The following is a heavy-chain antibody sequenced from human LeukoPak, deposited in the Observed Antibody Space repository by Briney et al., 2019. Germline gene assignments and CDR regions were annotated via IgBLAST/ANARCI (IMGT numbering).Heavy chain of an antibody. CDR1: GGSLSSYY. CDR2: IYYSGST. J-gene: IGHJ3*02. Sequence: PSETLSLTCTVSGGSLSSYYWSWIRQPPGKGLEWIGYIYYSGSTNYNPSLKSRVTISVDTSKNQFSLKLSSVTAADTAVYYCARAVYYDSSRVIDAFDIWGQGTMVAVSS. D-gene: IGHD3-22*01. V-gene: IGHV4-59*01. CDR3: ARAVYYDSSRVIDAFDI.